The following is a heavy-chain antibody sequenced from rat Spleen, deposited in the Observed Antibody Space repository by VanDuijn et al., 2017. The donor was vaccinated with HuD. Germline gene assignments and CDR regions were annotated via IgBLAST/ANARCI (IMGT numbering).Heavy chain of an antibody. CDR3: TRDLGLFDY. CDR1: EFSLTNYH. CDR2: MWSDGDT. V-gene: IGHV2-32*01. D-gene: IGHD4-6*01. Sequence: QVQLKESGPGLVQPLQTLSLTCTVSEFSLTNYHVHWVRQPPGKGLEWMGVMWSDGDTSYNSPLKSRLSISRDTSKSQVFLKMSSLQAEDTAIYFCTRDLGLFDYWGQGVMVTVSS. J-gene: IGHJ2*01.